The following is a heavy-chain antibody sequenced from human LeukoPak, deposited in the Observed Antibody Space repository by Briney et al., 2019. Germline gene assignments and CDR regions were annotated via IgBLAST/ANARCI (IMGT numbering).Heavy chain of an antibody. J-gene: IGHJ4*02. D-gene: IGHD2-15*01. CDR3: AKAPVTTCRGAFCYPFDY. CDR1: GFTLSSYA. V-gene: IGHV3-23*01. CDR2: ISDTGNT. Sequence: GGSLRLFCAASGFTLSSYAMSWVRQAPGKGLEWVSAISDTGNTYHADSVKGRFTISRDSSKNTLFLQMNRLRPEDAAVYYCAKAPVTTCRGAFCYPFDYWGLGTLVTVPS.